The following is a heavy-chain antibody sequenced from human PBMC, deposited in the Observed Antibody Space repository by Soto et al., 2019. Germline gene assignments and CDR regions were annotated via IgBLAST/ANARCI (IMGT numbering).Heavy chain of an antibody. D-gene: IGHD6-6*01. V-gene: IGHV4-59*01. J-gene: IGHJ4*02. CDR1: GGSISSDY. CDR3: AGGHSWKLVDY. CDR2: IYNSGDT. Sequence: PSETLSLTCSVSGGSISSDYWSWIRQSPDKGLEWIGYIYNSGDTNFNPSVQSRVTMSVDTAKNQFSLKMTSVTAADMAVYYCAGGHSWKLVDYWGQGTLVTVSS.